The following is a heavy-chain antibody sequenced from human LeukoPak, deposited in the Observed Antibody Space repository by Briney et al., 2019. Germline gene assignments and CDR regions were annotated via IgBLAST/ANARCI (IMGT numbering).Heavy chain of an antibody. Sequence: PSQTLSLTCTVSGGSIGSGSYYWSWIRQPAGKGLEWIGRIYTSGGTNYNPSLKSRVTISVDTSKNQFSLKLSSVTAADTAVYYCARGPRYYYDSSGPRLDYWGHGTLVTVSS. CDR1: GGSIGSGSYY. CDR2: IYTSGGT. V-gene: IGHV4-61*02. CDR3: ARGPRYYYDSSGPRLDY. J-gene: IGHJ4*01. D-gene: IGHD3-22*01.